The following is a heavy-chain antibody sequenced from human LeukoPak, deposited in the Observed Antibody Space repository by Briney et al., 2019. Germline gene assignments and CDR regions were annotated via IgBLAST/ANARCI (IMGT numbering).Heavy chain of an antibody. J-gene: IGHJ6*03. V-gene: IGHV3-11*04. CDR2: ISSSGSTI. D-gene: IGHD3-3*01. Sequence: GGSLRLSCAASGFTFSDYYMSWIRQAPGKGLEWVSYISSSGSTIYYADSVKGRFTISRDNAKNSLYLQMNSLRAEDTAVYYCARDQVGGTFWSGFGYYYYMDVWGKGTTVTVSS. CDR3: ARDQVGGTFWSGFGYYYYMDV. CDR1: GFTFSDYY.